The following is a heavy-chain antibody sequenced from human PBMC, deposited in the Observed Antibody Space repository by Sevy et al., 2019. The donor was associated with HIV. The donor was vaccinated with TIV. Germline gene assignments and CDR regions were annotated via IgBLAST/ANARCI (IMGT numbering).Heavy chain of an antibody. CDR2: TRYDGSTK. V-gene: IGHV3-30*02. J-gene: IGHJ4*02. CDR3: VKDLGVAVAGFDY. CDR1: GFTFNVYG. D-gene: IGHD6-19*01. Sequence: GGSLRLSCAASGFTFNVYGMHWVRQAPGKGLQWVAFTRYDGSTKYYADSVKGRFTISRDNSKNTLYLQMNSLRVEDTAVYYCVKDLGVAVAGFDYWGQGTLVTVSS.